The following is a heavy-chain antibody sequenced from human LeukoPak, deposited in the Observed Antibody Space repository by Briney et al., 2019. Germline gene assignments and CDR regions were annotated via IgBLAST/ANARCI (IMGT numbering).Heavy chain of an antibody. J-gene: IGHJ4*02. D-gene: IGHD4-23*01. Sequence: SETLSLTCTVSGDSIISYYWSWIRQPAGKGLEWIGRIYSSGSTNYNPSLKSRVSMSVDTSKNQFSLKLTSVTAADTALYYCARGGKATVVTMWGQGILVTVSS. V-gene: IGHV4-4*07. CDR1: GDSIISYY. CDR3: ARGGKATVVTM. CDR2: IYSSGST.